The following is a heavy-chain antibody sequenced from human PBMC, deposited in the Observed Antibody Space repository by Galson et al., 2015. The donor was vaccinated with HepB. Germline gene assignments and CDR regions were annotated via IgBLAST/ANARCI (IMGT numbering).Heavy chain of an antibody. J-gene: IGHJ4*02. CDR3: AKGYKGLLVLFDY. V-gene: IGHV3-23*01. CDR2: ISGSGGST. D-gene: IGHD1-1*01. Sequence: SLRLSCAASGFTFSSYAMSWVRQAPGKGLEWVSAISGSGGSTYYADSVKGRFTISRDNSKNTLYLQMNSLRAEDTAVYYCAKGYKGLLVLFDYWGQGTLVTVSS. CDR1: GFTFSSYA.